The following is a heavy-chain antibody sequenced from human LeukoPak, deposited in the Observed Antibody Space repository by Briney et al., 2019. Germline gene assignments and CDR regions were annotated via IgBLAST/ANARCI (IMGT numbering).Heavy chain of an antibody. CDR2: ISSSSSYI. CDR1: GFTFSNAW. J-gene: IGHJ3*02. V-gene: IGHV3-21*01. Sequence: PGGSLRLSCAASGFTFSNAWMSWVRQAPGKGLEWVSSISSSSSYIYYADSVKGRFTISRDNAKNSLYLQMNSLRAEDTAVYYCAREYDSSGYAAFDIWGQGTMVTVSS. D-gene: IGHD3-22*01. CDR3: AREYDSSGYAAFDI.